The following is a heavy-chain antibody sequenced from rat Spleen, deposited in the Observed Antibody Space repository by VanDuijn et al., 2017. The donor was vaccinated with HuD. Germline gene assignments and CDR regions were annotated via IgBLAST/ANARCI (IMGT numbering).Heavy chain of an antibody. CDR3: ARRHYGYTDYFDY. D-gene: IGHD1-9*01. CDR1: GFTFDDHF. J-gene: IGHJ2*01. Sequence: EVQLVESNGGLVQPGRSLKLSRAASGFTFDDHFMAWVRQAPTKGLEWVATISYGDSSGHSSTYYRDSVKGRFTISRDNAKSTLSLQMDSLRSEDTATYYCARRHYGYTDYFDYWGQGVMVTVSS. CDR2: ISYGDSSGHSST. V-gene: IGHV5-29*01.